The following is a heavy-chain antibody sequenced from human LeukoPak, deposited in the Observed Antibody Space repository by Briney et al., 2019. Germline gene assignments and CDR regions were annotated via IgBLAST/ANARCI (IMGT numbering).Heavy chain of an antibody. D-gene: IGHD6-19*01. CDR3: ARDRSGWYWDY. V-gene: IGHV3-7*04. CDR1: GFTFSSYW. CDR2: IKQDGSEK. J-gene: IGHJ4*02. Sequence: PGGSLRLSCAASGFTFSSYWMSWVRQAPGKGLEWVANIKQDGSEKYYVDSVKGRSTISRDNAKNSLYLQMNSLRAEDTAVYYCARDRSGWYWDYWGQGTLVTVSS.